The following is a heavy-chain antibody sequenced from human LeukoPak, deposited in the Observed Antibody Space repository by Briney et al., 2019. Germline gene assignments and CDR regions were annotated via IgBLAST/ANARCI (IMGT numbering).Heavy chain of an antibody. CDR1: GFTFRSYE. J-gene: IGHJ4*02. D-gene: IGHD3-22*01. CDR3: ARGALMVVITRFDY. V-gene: IGHV3-48*03. CDR2: ISSSGSTI. Sequence: GGSLRLSCAASGFTFRSYEMNWVRQAPGKGLEWVSYISSSGSTIYYADSVKGRFTISRDNAKNSLYLQMNSLRAEDTAVYYCARGALMVVITRFDYWGQGTLVTVSS.